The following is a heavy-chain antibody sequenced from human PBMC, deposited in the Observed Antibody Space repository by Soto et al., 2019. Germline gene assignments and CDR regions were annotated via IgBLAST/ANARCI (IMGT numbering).Heavy chain of an antibody. CDR1: GFTVSSNY. D-gene: IGHD3-10*01. V-gene: IGHV3-53*02. CDR3: ARDVSGKLGHDS. J-gene: IGHJ4*02. CDR2: ISRGGTT. Sequence: EVQLVETGGGLIQPGGSLRLSCAASGFTVSSNYMSWVRQAPVKGLEWVSLISRGGTTYYADSVKGRFTISRDNAKNSLYLQMNSLRVEDTAVYYCARDVSGKLGHDSWGQGTLVTVSS.